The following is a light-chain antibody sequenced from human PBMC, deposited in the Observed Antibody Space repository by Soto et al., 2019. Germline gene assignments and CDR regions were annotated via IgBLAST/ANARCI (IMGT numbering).Light chain of an antibody. J-gene: IGKJ1*01. CDR2: GAS. CDR1: QDIQNE. CDR3: LQDHNYPRT. V-gene: IGKV1-6*01. Sequence: AIQMTQSPSSLSASVGDRVTIACRASQDIQNELGWYQQKPGKAPKVLIYGASTLQSGVPSRFSGGGSGTDFTLTISSLQPEDFATYYCLQDHNYPRTFDQGTKVEIK.